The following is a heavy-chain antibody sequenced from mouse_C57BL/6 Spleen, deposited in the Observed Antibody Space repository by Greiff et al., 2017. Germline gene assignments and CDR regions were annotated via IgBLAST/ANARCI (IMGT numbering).Heavy chain of an antibody. Sequence: EVQLVESGEGLVKPGGSLKLSCAASGFTFSSSAMSWVRQTPEKRLEWVAYISSGGDYIYYADTVKGRFTISRDNARNTLYLQMSSLKSEDTAMYYCTREGDGSSPYYFDYWGQGTTLTVSS. CDR3: TREGDGSSPYYFDY. V-gene: IGHV5-9-1*02. CDR2: ISSGGDYI. D-gene: IGHD1-1*01. J-gene: IGHJ2*01. CDR1: GFTFSSSA.